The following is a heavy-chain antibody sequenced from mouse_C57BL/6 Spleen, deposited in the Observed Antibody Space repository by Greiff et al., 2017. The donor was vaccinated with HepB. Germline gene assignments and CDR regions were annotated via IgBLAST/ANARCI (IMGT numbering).Heavy chain of an antibody. CDR3: ARDDYDCAMDY. CDR2: IYPGDGDT. CDR1: GYAFSSSW. V-gene: IGHV1-82*01. J-gene: IGHJ4*01. D-gene: IGHD2-4*01. Sequence: VQLQQSGPELVKPGASVKISCKASGYAFSSSWMNWVKQRPGKGLEWIGRIYPGDGDTNYNGKFKGKATLTADKSSSTAYMQLSSLTSEDSAVYFCARDDYDCAMDYWGQGTSVTVSS.